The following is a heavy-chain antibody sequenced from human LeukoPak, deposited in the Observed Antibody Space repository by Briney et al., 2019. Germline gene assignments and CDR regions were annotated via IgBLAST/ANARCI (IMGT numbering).Heavy chain of an antibody. J-gene: IGHJ4*02. V-gene: IGHV3-30*03. Sequence: GGSLRLSCAASGFAFSTYGMHWVRQAPGKGLEWVAVILHDGSNKQYADSVKGRFTISRDNSKNTLYLQINSLRAEDTAVDYCATLSGDSHGYDYWGLGTLVTVSS. CDR2: ILHDGSNK. CDR1: GFAFSTYG. D-gene: IGHD5-18*01. CDR3: ATLSGDSHGYDY.